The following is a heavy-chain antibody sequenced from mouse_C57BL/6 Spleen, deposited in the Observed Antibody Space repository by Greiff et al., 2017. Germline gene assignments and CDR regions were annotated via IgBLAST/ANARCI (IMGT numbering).Heavy chain of an antibody. CDR2: INPNYGTT. J-gene: IGHJ4*01. CDR3: AICGNYEGAMDD. D-gene: IGHD2-1*01. V-gene: IGHV1-39*01. Sequence: EVQLQQSGPELVKPGASVKISCKASGYSFTDYNMNWVKQSNGQSLEWIGVINPNYGTTSYNQKFKGKATLTVDQSSSPAYMQLNSLTSEDAAVCYRAICGNYEGAMDDWGQGTSVTVSS. CDR1: GYSFTDYN.